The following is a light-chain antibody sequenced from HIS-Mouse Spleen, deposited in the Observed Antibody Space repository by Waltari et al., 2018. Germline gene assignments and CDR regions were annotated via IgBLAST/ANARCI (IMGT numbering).Light chain of an antibody. J-gene: IGKJ1*01. CDR1: QGISSY. Sequence: DIQLTQSPSFLSASVGDRVTITCRASQGISSYLSWYQQKPGKAPNLLIYAASTLQSVVPSRFSGSGSGTEFTLTISSLQPEDFATYYCQQLNSYPPTFGQGTKVEIK. V-gene: IGKV1-9*01. CDR2: AAS. CDR3: QQLNSYPPT.